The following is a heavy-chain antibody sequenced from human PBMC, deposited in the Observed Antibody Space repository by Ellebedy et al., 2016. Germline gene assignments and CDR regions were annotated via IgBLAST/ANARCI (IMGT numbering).Heavy chain of an antibody. CDR3: AIEGRVLVRAPREVDH. V-gene: IGHV1-46*01. CDR2: ISTSDTT. Sequence: ASVKVSCKASGYTFISYHMHWVRQAPGQGLEWMGIISTSDTTAYPQKFQGRDTLTRDTSTNTVYMDLSSIRSEDTAVYYCAIEGRVLVRAPREVDHWGQGTLVTVSS. J-gene: IGHJ4*02. CDR1: GYTFISYH. D-gene: IGHD1-26*01.